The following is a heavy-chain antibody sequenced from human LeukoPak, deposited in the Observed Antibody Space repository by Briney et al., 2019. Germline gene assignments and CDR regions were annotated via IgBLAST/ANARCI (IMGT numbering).Heavy chain of an antibody. D-gene: IGHD1-26*01. CDR3: ARGTSGSYPN. CDR2: MNPNSGNT. Sequence: ASVKVSCKASGGTFSSYAINWVRQATGQGLEWMGWMNPNSGNTGYAQKFQGRVTMTRNTSISTAYMELSSLRSEDTAVYYCARGTSGSYPNWGQGTLVTVSS. V-gene: IGHV1-8*02. J-gene: IGHJ4*02. CDR1: GGTFSSYA.